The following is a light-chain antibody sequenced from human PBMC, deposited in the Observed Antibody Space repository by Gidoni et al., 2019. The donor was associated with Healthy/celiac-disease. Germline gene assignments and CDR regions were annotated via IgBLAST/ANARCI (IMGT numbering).Light chain of an antibody. CDR2: DAS. V-gene: IGKV3-11*01. Sequence: EIVFTQSPATLSFSPGERATLSCRASQSVSSYLDWYQQKPGQAPRLLIYDASNRATGIPARFSGSGSGKDFTLTISSLEPEDFAAYYGQQRSNWPRTFGQGTKVEIK. CDR1: QSVSSY. J-gene: IGKJ1*01. CDR3: QQRSNWPRT.